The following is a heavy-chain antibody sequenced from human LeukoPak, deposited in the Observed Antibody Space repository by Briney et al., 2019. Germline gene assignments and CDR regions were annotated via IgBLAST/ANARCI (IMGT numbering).Heavy chain of an antibody. V-gene: IGHV1-18*01. D-gene: IGHD2-2*01. Sequence: ASVKVSCKASGYTFTHYGISWVRQAPGQGLEWMGWITAYNGNTNYAQKLQGRVTMTRDTSTSTAYMELRSLRSDDTAVYYCARLVCSTSNCWPSVAFDFWGQGTMVTVSS. CDR2: ITAYNGNT. J-gene: IGHJ3*01. CDR1: GYTFTHYG. CDR3: ARLVCSTSNCWPSVAFDF.